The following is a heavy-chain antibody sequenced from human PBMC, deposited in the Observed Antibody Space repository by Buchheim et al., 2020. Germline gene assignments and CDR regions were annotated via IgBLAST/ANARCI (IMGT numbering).Heavy chain of an antibody. CDR2: ISYDGSNK. CDR3: AKDVTGYYYYGMDV. CDR1: GFTFSSYG. D-gene: IGHD1-14*01. Sequence: VQLVESGGGLVQPGGSLRLSCAASGFTFSSYGMHWVRQAPGKGLEWVAVISYDGSNKYYADSVKGRFTISRDNSKNTLYLQMNSLRAEDTAVYYCAKDVTGYYYYGMDVWGQGTT. V-gene: IGHV3-30*18. J-gene: IGHJ6*02.